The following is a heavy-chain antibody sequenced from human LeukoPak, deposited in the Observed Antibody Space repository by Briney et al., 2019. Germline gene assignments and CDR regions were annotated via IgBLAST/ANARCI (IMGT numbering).Heavy chain of an antibody. CDR1: GFTFSSYS. CDR2: ISSSSYI. Sequence: PGGSLRLSCAASGFTFSSYSMNWVRQAPGKGLEWVSSISSSSYIYYADSVKGRFTISRDNAKNSLYLQMNSLRAEDTAVYYCARQIIDYGDYVAFDYWGQGTLVTVSS. J-gene: IGHJ4*02. CDR3: ARQIIDYGDYVAFDY. V-gene: IGHV3-21*01. D-gene: IGHD4-17*01.